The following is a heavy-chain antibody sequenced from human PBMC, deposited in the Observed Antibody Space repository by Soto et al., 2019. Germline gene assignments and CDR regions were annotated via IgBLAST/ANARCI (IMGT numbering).Heavy chain of an antibody. CDR1: GFTFSSYG. CDR3: ARTAGGRVRGALDI. Sequence: ESGGGVVQPGTSLRLSCLASGFTFSSYGMHWVRQAPGKGLEWVAVIPNTENKKYYADSVKGRFTISRDNSQNTLFLQMDSLMSEDTAMYYCARTAGGRVRGALDIWGQGTMVTVS. V-gene: IGHV3-30-3*01. CDR2: IPNTENKK. J-gene: IGHJ3*02. D-gene: IGHD6-13*01.